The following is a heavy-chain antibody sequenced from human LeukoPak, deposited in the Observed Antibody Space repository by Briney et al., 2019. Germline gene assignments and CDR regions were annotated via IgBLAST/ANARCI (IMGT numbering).Heavy chain of an antibody. CDR2: TSYDGSSK. CDR3: AKDTGGDGFDY. CDR1: GFTFSSYV. D-gene: IGHD4-17*01. Sequence: SGRSLRLSCAASGFTFSSYVMHWVRQAPGKGLEWVAITSYDGSSKYYADSVKGRFTISRDNSKDTLYLQMNSLRAEDTAVYYCAKDTGGDGFDYWGQGTLVTVSS. J-gene: IGHJ4*02. V-gene: IGHV3-30-3*01.